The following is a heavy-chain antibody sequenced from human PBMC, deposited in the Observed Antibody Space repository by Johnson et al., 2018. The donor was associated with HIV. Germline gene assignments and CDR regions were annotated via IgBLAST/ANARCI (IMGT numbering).Heavy chain of an antibody. V-gene: IGHV3-43D*03. J-gene: IGHJ3*02. D-gene: IGHD1-26*01. Sequence: VLLVESGGGLVKPGGSLRLPCAASGFNFDDYAMHWVRQAPGNGLEWVSLIRWDGAITSYVDSVKGRFTISRDNSKNTMDLQMNSLRAEDTAVYYCAKTYSGSNRDAFDIWGRGTMVTVSS. CDR1: GFNFDDYA. CDR3: AKTYSGSNRDAFDI. CDR2: IRWDGAIT.